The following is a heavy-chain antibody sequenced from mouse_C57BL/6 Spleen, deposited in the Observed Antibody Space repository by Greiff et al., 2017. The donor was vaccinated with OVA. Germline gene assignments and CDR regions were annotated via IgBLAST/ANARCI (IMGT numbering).Heavy chain of an antibody. Sequence: VQLQQSGAELVRPGASVKLSCTASGFNIKDYYMHWVKQRPEQGLEWNGRIDPEDGDTEYASKFQGKATMTADTSSNTAYLQLSSLTSEDTAVYYCTDGSSSPWFAYWGQGTLVTVSA. D-gene: IGHD1-1*01. V-gene: IGHV14-1*01. CDR3: TDGSSSPWFAY. CDR2: IDPEDGDT. CDR1: GFNIKDYY. J-gene: IGHJ3*01.